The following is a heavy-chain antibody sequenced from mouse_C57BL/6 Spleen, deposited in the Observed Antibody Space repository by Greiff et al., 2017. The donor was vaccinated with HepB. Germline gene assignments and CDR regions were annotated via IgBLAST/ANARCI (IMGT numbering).Heavy chain of an antibody. CDR3: ARQNDYDVSAMDY. Sequence: EVHLVESGGGLVQPGGSLKLSCAASGFTFSDYYMYWVRQTPEKRLEWVAYISNGGGSTYYPDTVKGRFTISRDNAKNTLYLQMSRLKSEDTAMYYCARQNDYDVSAMDYWGQGTSVTVSS. CDR1: GFTFSDYY. CDR2: ISNGGGST. D-gene: IGHD2-4*01. J-gene: IGHJ4*01. V-gene: IGHV5-12*01.